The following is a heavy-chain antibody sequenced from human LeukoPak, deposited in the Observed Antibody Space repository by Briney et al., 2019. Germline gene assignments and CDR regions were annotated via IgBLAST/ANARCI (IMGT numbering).Heavy chain of an antibody. D-gene: IGHD4-11*01. V-gene: IGHV4-59*12. CDR2: IYYSGIT. Sequence: SETLSLTCTVSGGSISSYYWSWIRQPPGKGLEWIGYIYYSGITTYNPSLKSRVTTPIDTSKNQFSLKLSSVTAADTAVYYCARVLADYKSSYHFEYWGLGTLVSVSS. J-gene: IGHJ4*02. CDR3: ARVLADYKSSYHFEY. CDR1: GGSISSYY.